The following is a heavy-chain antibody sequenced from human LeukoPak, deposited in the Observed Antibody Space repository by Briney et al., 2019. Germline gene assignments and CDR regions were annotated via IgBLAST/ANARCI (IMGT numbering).Heavy chain of an antibody. CDR3: ARVMWELLQECWFDP. D-gene: IGHD1-26*01. CDR1: GYTFTGYY. J-gene: IGHJ5*02. Sequence: ASVKVSCKASGYTFTGYYMHWVRQAPGQGLEWMGWINPNSGGTNYAQKFQGRVTMTRDTSISTAYMELSRLRSDDTAVYYCARVMWELLQECWFDPWGQGTLVTVSS. V-gene: IGHV1-2*02. CDR2: INPNSGGT.